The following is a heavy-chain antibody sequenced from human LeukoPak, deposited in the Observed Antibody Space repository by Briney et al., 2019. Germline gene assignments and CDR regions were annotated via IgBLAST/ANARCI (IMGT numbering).Heavy chain of an antibody. CDR1: GGSISTGGYS. V-gene: IGHV4-30-4*07. Sequence: PSQTLSLTCAVSGGSISTGGYSWSWIRQPPGKTLEWIGYIYDSGRAYYNPSLKSRVTISMDTFSNHFSLKLRSVTAADTAVYYCVRDIYDDNNWGQGTLVTVSS. D-gene: IGHD3-16*01. J-gene: IGHJ4*02. CDR3: VRDIYDDNN. CDR2: IYDSGRA.